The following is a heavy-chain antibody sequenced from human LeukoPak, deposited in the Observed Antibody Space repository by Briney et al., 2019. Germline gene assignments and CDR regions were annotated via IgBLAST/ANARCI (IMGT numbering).Heavy chain of an antibody. V-gene: IGHV4-61*02. D-gene: IGHD3-3*01. CDR2: IYTSGST. CDR3: ARVQYDFWSGYPLGWFDP. Sequence: NPSETLSLTCTVSGGSISSGSYYWSWIRQPAGKGLEWIGRIYTSGSTNYNPSLKSRFTISVDTSKNQFSLKLSSVTAADTAVYYCARVQYDFWSGYPLGWFDPWGQGTLVTVSS. J-gene: IGHJ5*02. CDR1: GGSISSGSYY.